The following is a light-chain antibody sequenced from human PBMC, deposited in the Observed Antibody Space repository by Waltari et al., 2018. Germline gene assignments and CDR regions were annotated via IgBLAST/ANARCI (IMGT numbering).Light chain of an antibody. CDR1: QSVLYRSNNKHY. CDR2: WAS. Sequence: DIVMTQSPDPLAVSLGERATINCKSSQSVLYRSNNKHYLAWYQQKPGQPPKLLIYWASTRESGVPDRFSGRGSGTDFTLTISSLQAEDVAVYYCQQYYSTPPTFGQGIKVEIK. V-gene: IGKV4-1*01. CDR3: QQYYSTPPT. J-gene: IGKJ1*01.